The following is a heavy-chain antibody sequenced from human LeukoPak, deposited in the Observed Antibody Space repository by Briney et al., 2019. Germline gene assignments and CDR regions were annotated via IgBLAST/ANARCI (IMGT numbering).Heavy chain of an antibody. CDR1: GFTFSSYG. CDR3: ATGGGYSSSWYWSG. Sequence: PGGSLRLSCAASGFTFSSYGMHWVRQAPGKGLEWVAFIRYDGSNKYYADSVKGRFTISRDNSKNTLYLQMNSLRAEDTAVYYCATGGGYSSSWYWSGWGQGSLVTVSS. CDR2: IRYDGSNK. D-gene: IGHD6-13*01. V-gene: IGHV3-30*02. J-gene: IGHJ4*02.